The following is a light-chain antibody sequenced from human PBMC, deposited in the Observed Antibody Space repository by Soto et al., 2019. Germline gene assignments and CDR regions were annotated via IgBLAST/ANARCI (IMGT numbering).Light chain of an antibody. V-gene: IGKV3-11*01. J-gene: IGKJ1*01. CDR2: DAS. CDR3: QQRCNWPPT. CDR1: ESVSSY. Sequence: EIVLTQSPATLSLSPGEKATLSCRASESVSSYLAWYQQRPGQGPRLLIFDASNRQYGIPARFSGSGSGTDFTLTISSLEPEDFAVYYCQQRCNWPPTFGQGTKVEIK.